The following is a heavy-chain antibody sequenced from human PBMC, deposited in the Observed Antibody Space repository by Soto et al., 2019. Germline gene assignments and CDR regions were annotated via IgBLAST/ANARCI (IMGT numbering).Heavy chain of an antibody. CDR3: ARGPQSSGWRGKWFDP. D-gene: IGHD6-19*01. V-gene: IGHV1-18*01. CDR1: GYTFTNYG. Sequence: QVQLVQSGAEVKKPGASVKVSCKASGYTFTNYGISWVRQAPGQGLEWMGWIVTYNGNTRSAQRLQGRLTMTADTSTTTAYMELTSLRSDDTAVYYCARGPQSSGWRGKWFDPWGQGTLVTVSS. CDR2: IVTYNGNT. J-gene: IGHJ5*02.